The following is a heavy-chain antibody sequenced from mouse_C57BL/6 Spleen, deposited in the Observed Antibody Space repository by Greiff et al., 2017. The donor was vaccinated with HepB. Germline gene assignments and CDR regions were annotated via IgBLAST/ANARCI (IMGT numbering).Heavy chain of an antibody. Sequence: VQLQQSGPELVKPGASVKISCKASGYSFTGYYMNWVKQSPEKSLEWIGEINPSTGGTTYNQKFKAKATLTVDKSSSTAYMQLKSLTSEDSAVYYCARGMGPGAWFAYWGQGTLVTVSA. CDR2: INPSTGGT. CDR3: ARGMGPGAWFAY. D-gene: IGHD2-3*01. V-gene: IGHV1-42*01. CDR1: GYSFTGYY. J-gene: IGHJ3*01.